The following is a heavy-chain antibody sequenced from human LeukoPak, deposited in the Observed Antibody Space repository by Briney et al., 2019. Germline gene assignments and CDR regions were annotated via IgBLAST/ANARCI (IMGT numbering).Heavy chain of an antibody. CDR3: AELGITMIGGV. Sequence: TGGSLRLSCAASGFTLSTYAMSWVRQTPGKGLEWVAATSSSDAGTYHADSVKGRFTISRDNAKNSLYLQMNSLRAEDTAVYYCAELGITMIGGVWGKGTTVTISS. J-gene: IGHJ6*04. V-gene: IGHV3-23*01. CDR2: TSSSDAGT. D-gene: IGHD3-10*02. CDR1: GFTLSTYA.